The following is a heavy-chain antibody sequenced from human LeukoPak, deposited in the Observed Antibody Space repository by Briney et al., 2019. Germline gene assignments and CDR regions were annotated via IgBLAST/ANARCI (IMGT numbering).Heavy chain of an antibody. V-gene: IGHV4-28*01. Sequence: SDTLSLTCTVSGYSISNSNWWGWIRQPPGKGLEWIGYIYYSGSAYYNASLKSRVTLSVDSSKNQFSLELSSVTAVDTATYYCARNQAVASNRGAFDVWGQGTMVIVSP. CDR2: IYYSGSA. CDR1: GYSISNSNW. J-gene: IGHJ3*01. D-gene: IGHD6-19*01. CDR3: ARNQAVASNRGAFDV.